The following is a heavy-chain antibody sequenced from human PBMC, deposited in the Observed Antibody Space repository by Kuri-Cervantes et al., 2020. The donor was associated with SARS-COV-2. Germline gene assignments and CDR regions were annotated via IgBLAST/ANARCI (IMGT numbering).Heavy chain of an antibody. V-gene: IGHV3-9*01. Sequence: GGSLRLSCAASGFTFDDYAMHWVRQAPGKGLEWVSGISWNSGSIGYADSVKGRFTISRDNAKNSLYLQMNSLRAEDTAVYYCARAGSSGWYWFDPWGQGTPVTVSS. CDR1: GFTFDDYA. D-gene: IGHD6-19*01. CDR2: ISWNSGSI. J-gene: IGHJ5*02. CDR3: ARAGSSGWYWFDP.